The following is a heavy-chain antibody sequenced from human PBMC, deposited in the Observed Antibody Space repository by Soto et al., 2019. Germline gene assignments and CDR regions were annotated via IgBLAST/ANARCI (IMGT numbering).Heavy chain of an antibody. J-gene: IGHJ6*03. Sequence: PGGSMRLSCAASGFTFSSYAMSWVRQAPGKGMEWVSAIRGSGGSTYYADSVKGRFTISRDNSKNTLYLKMNSLRAQPTSVYSPANAHHFTGGSRIRPRKYPMDVSPKATTVTVSS. CDR3: ANAHHFTGGSRIRPRKYPMDV. D-gene: IGHD2-8*02. CDR2: IRGSGGST. CDR1: GFTFSSYA. V-gene: IGHV3-23*01.